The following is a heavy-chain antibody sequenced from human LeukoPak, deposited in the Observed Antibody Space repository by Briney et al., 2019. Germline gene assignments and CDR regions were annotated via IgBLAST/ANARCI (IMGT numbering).Heavy chain of an antibody. J-gene: IGHJ4*02. V-gene: IGHV3-11*01. CDR3: VRWSPSTVTYDY. CDR1: GFTFNDYH. CDR2: VSSSGIIK. Sequence: GGSLRLSCAAFGFTFNDYHMSWIRQAPGKGLEWIAYVSSSGIIKYYPDSVKGRFTISRDNAKNSLSLQMNSLTAEDTAVYYCVRWSPSTVTYDYWGQGTLVTVSS. D-gene: IGHD4-17*01.